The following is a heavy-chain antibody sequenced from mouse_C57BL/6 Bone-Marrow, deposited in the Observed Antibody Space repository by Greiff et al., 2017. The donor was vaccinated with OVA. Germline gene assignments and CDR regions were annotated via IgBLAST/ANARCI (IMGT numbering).Heavy chain of an antibody. CDR3: ARWGLYGSSFWYFDV. CDR1: GFNIKDYY. Sequence: EVKLVESGAELVKPGASVKLSCTASGFNIKDYYMHWVKQRTEQGLEWIGRIDPEDGETKYAPKFQGKATITADTSSNTAYLQLSSLTSEDTAVYYCARWGLYGSSFWYFDVWGTGTTVTVSS. D-gene: IGHD1-1*01. J-gene: IGHJ1*03. V-gene: IGHV14-2*01. CDR2: IDPEDGET.